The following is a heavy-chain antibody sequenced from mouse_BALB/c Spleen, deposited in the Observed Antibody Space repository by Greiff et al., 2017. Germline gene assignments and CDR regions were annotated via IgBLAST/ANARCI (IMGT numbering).Heavy chain of an antibody. Sequence: EVKLVESGPGLVKPSQSLSLTCTVTGYSITSDYAWNWIRQFPGNKLEWMDYISYSGSTSYNPSLKSRISITRDTSKNQFFLQLNSVTTEDTATYYCARLGVITTATYFDYWGQGTTLTVSS. V-gene: IGHV3-2*02. CDR3: ARLGVITTATYFDY. CDR1: GYSITSDYA. J-gene: IGHJ2*01. CDR2: ISYSGST. D-gene: IGHD1-2*01.